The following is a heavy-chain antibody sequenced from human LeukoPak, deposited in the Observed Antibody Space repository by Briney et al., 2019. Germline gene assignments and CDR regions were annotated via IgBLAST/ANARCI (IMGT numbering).Heavy chain of an antibody. V-gene: IGHV1-18*04. J-gene: IGHJ4*02. Sequence: EASVKVSCKASGYTFTGYYMHWVRQAPGQGLEWMGWISAYNGNTNYAQKLQGRVTMTTDTSTSTAYMELRSLRSDDTAVYYCALDSSGYHYFDYWGQGTLVTVSS. CDR3: ALDSSGYHYFDY. CDR2: ISAYNGNT. CDR1: GYTFTGYY. D-gene: IGHD3-22*01.